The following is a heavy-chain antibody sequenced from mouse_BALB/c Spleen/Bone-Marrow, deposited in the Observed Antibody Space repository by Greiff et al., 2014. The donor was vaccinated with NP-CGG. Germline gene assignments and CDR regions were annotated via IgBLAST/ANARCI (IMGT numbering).Heavy chain of an antibody. D-gene: IGHD2-4*01. J-gene: IGHJ3*01. Sequence: VMLVESGAELARPGASVKLSCKASGYTFTSYWMQWVKQRPGQGLEWIGAIYPGDGDTWYTQKFKGKATLTADKSSSTAYMQLSSLASEDSAVYYCARGDYDYDDWFAYWGQGTLVTVSA. CDR2: IYPGDGDT. CDR3: ARGDYDYDDWFAY. CDR1: GYTFTSYW. V-gene: IGHV1-87*01.